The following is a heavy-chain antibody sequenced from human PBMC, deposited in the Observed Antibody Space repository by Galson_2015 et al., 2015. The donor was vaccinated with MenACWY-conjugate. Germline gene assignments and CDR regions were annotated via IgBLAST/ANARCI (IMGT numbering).Heavy chain of an antibody. CDR3: AKASRIRWLWEDY. CDR2: ISGSGGST. V-gene: IGHV3-23*01. Sequence: SLRLSCAASGFTFSSYAMSWVRQAPGKGLEWVSAISGSGGSTYYADSVKGRFTISRDNSKNTLYLQMNSLRAEDTAVYYCAKASRIRWLWEDYWGQGTLVTVSS. CDR1: GFTFSSYA. J-gene: IGHJ4*02. D-gene: IGHD5-24*01.